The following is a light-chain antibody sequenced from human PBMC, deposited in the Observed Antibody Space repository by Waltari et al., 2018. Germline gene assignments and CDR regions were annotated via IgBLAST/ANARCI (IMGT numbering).Light chain of an antibody. CDR2: DVN. CDR3: QAWDDTTVV. J-gene: IGLJ2*01. CDR1: SSDVGYYNR. V-gene: IGLV2-14*02. Sequence: QSALTQPASLSGSPGQSITISCTGTSSDVGYYNRVSWYQQHPGKAPQLIIYDVNKRPSGISTRFSGSNSGNPATLTIGGTQTTDEGDYYCQAWDDTTVVFGAGTKVTV.